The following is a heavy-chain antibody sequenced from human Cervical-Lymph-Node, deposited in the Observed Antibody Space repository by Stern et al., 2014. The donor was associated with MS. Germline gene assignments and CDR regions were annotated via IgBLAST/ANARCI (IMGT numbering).Heavy chain of an antibody. CDR2: IKQDGSER. V-gene: IGHV3-7*01. CDR3: ARDCGSGSCYQTQYYYGVDV. Sequence: QLVESGGGLVQPGGSLRLSCAGSGFSLSSYWMSWVRQAPGKGPELVATIKQDGSERNYVDSVKGRFTISRDNSKNSVFLQMNSLRVDDTSVYYCARDCGSGSCYQTQYYYGVDVWGQGTTVIVSS. CDR1: GFSLSSYW. J-gene: IGHJ6*02. D-gene: IGHD2-15*01.